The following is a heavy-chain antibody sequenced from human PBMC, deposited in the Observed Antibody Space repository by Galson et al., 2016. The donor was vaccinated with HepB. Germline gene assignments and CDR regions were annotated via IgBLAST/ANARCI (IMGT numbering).Heavy chain of an antibody. J-gene: IGHJ6*02. Sequence: SLRLSCAGSGFTFSDYYMTWIRQAPGKGPVWLSYISSGSSVIYYADAVKGRFTISRDNDMNSLYLQMNGLRGEDTAVYYGGRAAGSGSQYYYGVDVWGQGTTVTVSS. V-gene: IGHV3-11*04. CDR2: ISSGSSVI. CDR1: GFTFSDYY. CDR3: GRAAGSGSQYYYGVDV. D-gene: IGHD3-10*01.